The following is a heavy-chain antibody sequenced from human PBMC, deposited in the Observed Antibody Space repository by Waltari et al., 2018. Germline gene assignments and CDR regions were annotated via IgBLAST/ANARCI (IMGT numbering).Heavy chain of an antibody. V-gene: IGHV3-33*01. D-gene: IGHD6-13*01. J-gene: IGHJ4*02. Sequence: SSYGMHWVRQAPGKGLEWVAVIWYDGSNKYYADSVKGRFTISRDNSKNTLYLQMNSLRAEDTAVYYCARGLRGRIAANRQFDYWGQGTLVTVSS. CDR3: ARGLRGRIAANRQFDY. CDR2: IWYDGSNK. CDR1: SSYG.